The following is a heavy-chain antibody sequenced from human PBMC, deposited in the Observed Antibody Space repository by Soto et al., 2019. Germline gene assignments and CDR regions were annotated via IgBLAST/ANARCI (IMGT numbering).Heavy chain of an antibody. J-gene: IGHJ4*02. CDR3: ARGRSGDY. CDR2: ISAHKGNT. CDR1: GYAFTTYG. V-gene: IGHV1-18*01. Sequence: QVHLVQSGAEVKKPGASVKVSCKGSGYAFTTYGITWVRQAPGQGLEWMGWISAHKGNTNYAQKLQGRVTVTRDTSTSTAYMELRSLRSDDTAVYYCARGRSGDYWGQGALVTVSS.